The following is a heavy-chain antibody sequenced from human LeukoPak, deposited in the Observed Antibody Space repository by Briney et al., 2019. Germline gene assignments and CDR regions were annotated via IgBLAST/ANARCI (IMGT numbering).Heavy chain of an antibody. J-gene: IGHJ3*02. Sequence: PGWSLRLSCAASGFTFSSYSINWVRKAPGKGLELVSSISSSGTYIYYADSVKGRFTISRDNAKNSLYLQMNSLRAEDTAVYYCAREGQMAADAFDIWGQGTMVTVSS. D-gene: IGHD5-24*01. V-gene: IGHV3-21*01. CDR1: GFTFSSYS. CDR3: AREGQMAADAFDI. CDR2: ISSSGTYI.